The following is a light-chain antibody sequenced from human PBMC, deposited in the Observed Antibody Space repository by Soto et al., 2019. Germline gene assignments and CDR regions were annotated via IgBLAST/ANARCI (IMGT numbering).Light chain of an antibody. CDR3: GSWDSSLSAYV. J-gene: IGLJ1*01. CDR1: SPNIGGKS. CDR2: VAN. V-gene: IGLV1-51*01. Sequence: QSVLTQPPSVSAAPGRKVTISCSGSSPNIGGKSVAWSQPLPGPAPHLLIYVANKRPSGLPDRFSGSKSGTSATLGIPGFQTGDEADYYCGSWDSSLSAYVFGNGTKVTVL.